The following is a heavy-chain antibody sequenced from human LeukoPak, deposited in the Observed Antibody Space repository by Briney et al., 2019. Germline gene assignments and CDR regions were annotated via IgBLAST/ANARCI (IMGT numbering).Heavy chain of an antibody. CDR3: ARALPGFYGPSYYGMDV. CDR1: GFTFSSYA. D-gene: IGHD3-3*01. CDR2: ISYDGSNR. Sequence: GRSLRLSCAASGFTFSSYAMHWVRQAPGKGLEWVAVISYDGSNRYYADSVKGRFTISRDNSKNTLYLQMNSLRAEDTAVYYCARALPGFYGPSYYGMDVWGQGTTVTVSS. V-gene: IGHV3-30-3*01. J-gene: IGHJ6*02.